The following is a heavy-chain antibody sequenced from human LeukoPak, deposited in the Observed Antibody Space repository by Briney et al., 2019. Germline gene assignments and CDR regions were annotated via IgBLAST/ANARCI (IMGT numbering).Heavy chain of an antibody. Sequence: GGSLRLSCAASGFTFSDSWMSWVRQAPGKGLEWVANMNQDGSAKGYVDSVKSRFTISRDNARNSLYLQKSSLRPEDTAVYYCATYTHWVAGDVWGQGTTVTVSS. CDR3: ATYTHWVAGDV. V-gene: IGHV3-7*01. CDR2: MNQDGSAK. D-gene: IGHD3-16*01. CDR1: GFTFSDSW. J-gene: IGHJ6*02.